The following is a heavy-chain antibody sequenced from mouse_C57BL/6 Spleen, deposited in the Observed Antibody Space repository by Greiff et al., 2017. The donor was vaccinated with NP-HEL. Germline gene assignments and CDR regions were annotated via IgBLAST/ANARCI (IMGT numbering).Heavy chain of an antibody. CDR1: GFTFSSYG. CDR2: ISSGGSYT. D-gene: IGHD1-2*01. V-gene: IGHV5-6*01. CDR3: ARHEDGLWFAY. Sequence: EVKLVESGGDLVKPGGSLKLSCAASGFTFSSYGMSWVRQTPDKRLEWVATISSGGSYTYYPDSVKGRFTISRDNAKNTLYRQMSSLKSEDTAMYYYARHEDGLWFAYWGQGTLVTVSA. J-gene: IGHJ3*01.